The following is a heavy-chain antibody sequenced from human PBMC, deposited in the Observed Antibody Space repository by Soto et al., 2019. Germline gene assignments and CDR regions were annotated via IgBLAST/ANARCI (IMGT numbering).Heavy chain of an antibody. J-gene: IGHJ6*02. CDR3: AREAVPCATGHSRDV. V-gene: IGHV1-69*06. CDR1: GGTFNNYG. D-gene: IGHD2-2*01. Sequence: QVQLVQSGAEVKKPGSSGKVSCKGSGGTFNNYGISWVRQGPGQGLELLGGIIPNIGSASYAQMLRGRVTMTADNTTSTAYMERSSLKSEDTDGYNCAREAVPCATGHSRDVWGQETTVTVSS. CDR2: IIPNIGSA.